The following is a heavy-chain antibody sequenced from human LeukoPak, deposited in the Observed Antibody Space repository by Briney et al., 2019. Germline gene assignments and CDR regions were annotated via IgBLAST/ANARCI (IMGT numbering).Heavy chain of an antibody. J-gene: IGHJ4*02. CDR2: IYTSGST. D-gene: IGHD1-14*01. CDR3: ARGEGYRIDY. V-gene: IGHV4-59*10. Sequence: SETLSLTCAVYGGSFSGYYWSWIRQPAGKGLEWIGRIYTSGSTNYNPSLKSRVTISVDTSKNQFSLKLSSVTAADTAVYYCARGEGYRIDYWGQGTLVTVSS. CDR1: GGSFSGYY.